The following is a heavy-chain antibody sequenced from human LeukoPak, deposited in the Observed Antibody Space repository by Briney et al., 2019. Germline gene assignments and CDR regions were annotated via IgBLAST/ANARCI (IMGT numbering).Heavy chain of an antibody. V-gene: IGHV4-34*01. CDR3: AINDGSGSYYKSDY. D-gene: IGHD3-10*01. CDR2: IDQSGST. CDR1: GGSFSGYY. J-gene: IGHJ4*02. Sequence: SETLSLTCAVYGGSFSGYYWSWIGQPPGKGLGWIGEIDQSGSTNYNPSLKSRVTITIDTSKNQFSLKLNSVTAADTAVYYCAINDGSGSYYKSDYWGQGTLVTVSS.